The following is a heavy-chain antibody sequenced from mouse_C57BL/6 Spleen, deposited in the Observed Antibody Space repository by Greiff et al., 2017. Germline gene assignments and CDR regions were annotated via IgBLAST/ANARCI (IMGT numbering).Heavy chain of an antibody. D-gene: IGHD1-1*01. V-gene: IGHV1-15*01. CDR3: TREELLRLDDYFDY. J-gene: IGHJ2*01. CDR1: GYTFTDYE. Sequence: QVQLQQSGAELVRPGASVTLSCKASGYTFTDYEMHWVKQTPVHGLEWIGAIDPETGGTSYNQKFKGKAILTADKSSSTAYMELRSLKSADSDVYDCTREELLRLDDYFDYWGQGTTLTVAS. CDR2: IDPETGGT.